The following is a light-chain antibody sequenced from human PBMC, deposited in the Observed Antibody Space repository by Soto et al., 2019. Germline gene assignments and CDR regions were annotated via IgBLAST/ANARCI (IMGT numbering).Light chain of an antibody. CDR2: DAS. Sequence: EIVLTQSPASLSLSVGERATLSCSASQSVTRYLAWYQKKPGQAPRLLIYDASNRAAGVPARFSGSGSGTDFTLTISSLEPEDFAVYYCQQRSNWPPLTFGGGTKVEI. J-gene: IGKJ4*01. CDR1: QSVTRY. V-gene: IGKV3-11*01. CDR3: QQRSNWPPLT.